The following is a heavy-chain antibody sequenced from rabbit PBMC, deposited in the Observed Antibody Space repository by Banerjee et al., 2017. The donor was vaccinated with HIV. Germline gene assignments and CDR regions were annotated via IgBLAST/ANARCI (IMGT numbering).Heavy chain of an antibody. J-gene: IGHJ4*01. D-gene: IGHD4-1*01. CDR3: ARSNDWGLEYFHL. V-gene: IGHV1S43*01. CDR2: IGIGSGST. CDR1: GIDFSSYYY. Sequence: QEQLAESGGGLVKPGGTLTLTCKASGIDFSSYYYMCWVSQAPGKGLEWIGCIGIGSGSTLYASWVNGRFTISKTSSTTVTLQMTSLTAADTATYFCARSNDWGLEYFHLWGPGTPVTVS.